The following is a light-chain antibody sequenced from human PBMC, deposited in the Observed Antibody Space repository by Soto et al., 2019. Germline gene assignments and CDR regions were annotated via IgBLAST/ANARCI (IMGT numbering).Light chain of an antibody. CDR1: QGISRY. V-gene: IGKV1-9*01. CDR2: AAS. CDR3: QQLNSYLWT. Sequence: DIQLTQSPSFLSASVGDRDTITCLASQGISRYLAWYQQKPGKAPKLLIYAASTLQSGVPSRFSGSGSGTEFPLTISSLQPEDVATYYCQQLNSYLWTFGQGTKVEIK. J-gene: IGKJ1*01.